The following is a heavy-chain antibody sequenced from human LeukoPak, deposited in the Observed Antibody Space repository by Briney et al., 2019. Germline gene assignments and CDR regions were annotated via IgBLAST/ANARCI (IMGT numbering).Heavy chain of an antibody. V-gene: IGHV1-69*04. CDR1: GGTFSSYA. J-gene: IGHJ4*02. CDR2: IIPILGIA. D-gene: IGHD3-22*01. Sequence: GSSVKVSCKASGGTFSSYAISWVRQAPGQGLEWMGRIIPILGIANYAQKLQGRVTMTTDTSTSTAYMELRSLRSDDTAVYYCARDGGGGYYYYYFDYWGQGTLVTVSS. CDR3: ARDGGGGYYYYYFDY.